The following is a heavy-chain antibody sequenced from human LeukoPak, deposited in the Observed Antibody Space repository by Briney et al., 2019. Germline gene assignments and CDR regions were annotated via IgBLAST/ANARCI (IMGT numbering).Heavy chain of an antibody. J-gene: IGHJ4*02. V-gene: IGHV4-31*03. CDR2: IYYSGST. CDR1: GGSISSGGYY. CDR3: AREHYYDSSGSYCFDC. Sequence: PSETLFLTCTVSGGSISSGGYYWNWIRQHPGKGLEWSGYIYYSGSTYYNPSLKSRVTISVDTSKNQFSLKLSSVTAADTAVYYCAREHYYDSSGSYCFDCWGQGTLVTVSS. D-gene: IGHD3-22*01.